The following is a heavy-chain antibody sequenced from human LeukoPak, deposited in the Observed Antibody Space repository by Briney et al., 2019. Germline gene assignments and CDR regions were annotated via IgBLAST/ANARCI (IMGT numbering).Heavy chain of an antibody. CDR2: IGASDGKT. CDR1: GFTFSDYW. V-gene: IGHV3-23*01. D-gene: IGHD3-10*01. CDR3: AKQGDRAYFDY. J-gene: IGHJ4*02. Sequence: PGGSLRLSCAASGFTFSDYWMYWVRQAPGKGLEWVSTIGASDGKTYSADSVKGRVTISRDNSKNTLYLQMNSLRAEDTAIYYCAKQGDRAYFDYWGQGTLVTDSS.